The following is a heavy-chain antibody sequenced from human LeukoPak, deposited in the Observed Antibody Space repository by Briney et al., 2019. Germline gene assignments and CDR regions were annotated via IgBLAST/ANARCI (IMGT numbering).Heavy chain of an antibody. CDR3: ARGHGDYDY. V-gene: IGHV4-34*01. Sequence: PSETLSLTCAVYGGSFSGYYWSWIRQPPEKGLEWIGEINHSGSTNYNPSLKSRVTISVDTSKNQFSLKLSSVTAADTAVYYCARGHGDYDYWGQGTLVTVSS. CDR2: INHSGST. CDR1: GGSFSGYY. D-gene: IGHD4-17*01. J-gene: IGHJ4*02.